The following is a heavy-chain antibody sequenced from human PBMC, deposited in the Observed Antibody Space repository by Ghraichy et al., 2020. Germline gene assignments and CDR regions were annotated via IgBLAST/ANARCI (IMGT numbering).Heavy chain of an antibody. V-gene: IGHV4-59*01. CDR2: IYYSGST. CDR3: ARGHRITIFGGGVGYWFDP. CDR1: GGSISIYY. J-gene: IGHJ5*02. D-gene: IGHD3-3*01. Sequence: GSLRLSCTVSGGSISIYYWSWIRQPPGKGLEWIGYIYYSGSTNYNPFFKSRVSISVDTSKNQFSLKLSSVTAADTAVYYCARGHRITIFGGGVGYWFDPWGQGTLVTVSS.